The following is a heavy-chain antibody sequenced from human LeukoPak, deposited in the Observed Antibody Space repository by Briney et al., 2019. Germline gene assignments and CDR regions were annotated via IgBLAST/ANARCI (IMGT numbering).Heavy chain of an antibody. Sequence: SVKVSCKASGGTFSSYAISWVRRAPGQGLEWMGGIIPIFGTANYAQKFQGRVTITADESTSTAYMELSSLRSEDTAVYYCARANTYGDYYFDYWGQGTLVTVPS. CDR1: GGTFSSYA. J-gene: IGHJ4*02. D-gene: IGHD4-17*01. V-gene: IGHV1-69*13. CDR2: IIPIFGTA. CDR3: ARANTYGDYYFDY.